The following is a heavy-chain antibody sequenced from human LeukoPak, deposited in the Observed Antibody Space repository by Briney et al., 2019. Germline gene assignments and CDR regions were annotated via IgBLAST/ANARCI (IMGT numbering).Heavy chain of an antibody. D-gene: IGHD6-19*01. CDR3: ARAKWLVRNWFDP. Sequence: SEALSLTCAVYGGSFSGYYWSWIRQPPGKGLEWIGEINHSGSTNYNPSLKSRVTITVDTSKNQFSLKLSSVTAADTAVYYCARAKWLVRNWFDPWGQGTLVTVSS. J-gene: IGHJ5*02. V-gene: IGHV4-34*01. CDR1: GGSFSGYY. CDR2: INHSGST.